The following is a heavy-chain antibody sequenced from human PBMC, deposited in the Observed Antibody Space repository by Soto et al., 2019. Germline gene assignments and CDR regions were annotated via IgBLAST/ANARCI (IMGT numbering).Heavy chain of an antibody. CDR2: ISYGVSII. D-gene: IGHD6-19*01. CDR1: WFTFRSYS. V-gene: IGHV3-48*02. CDR3: ARDQGSGWENDY. J-gene: IGHJ4*02. Sequence: PGGFLGLSCAASWFTFRSYSMNWVRHAPGKGLEWVSYISYGVSIIYYADSVKGRFTISRDDAKNSLYLQMNSLRDEDTAVYYCARDQGSGWENDYWGQGTMVTVPS.